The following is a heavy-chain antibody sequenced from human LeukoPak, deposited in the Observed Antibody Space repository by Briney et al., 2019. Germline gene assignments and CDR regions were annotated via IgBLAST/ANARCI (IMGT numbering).Heavy chain of an antibody. D-gene: IGHD2-15*01. CDR3: AKNGDRGAYCSGGTCYPYYYYCMDV. CDR1: GFTFSSYS. CDR2: MSNSGENT. J-gene: IGHJ6*03. V-gene: IGHV3-33*05. Sequence: GGSLRLSCAASGFTFSSYSMQWVRQTPGKGLEWVGIMSNSGENTFYGEAVKGRFTISRDNSKNTLYLQMNSLRAEDTAIYYCAKNGDRGAYCSGGTCYPYYYYCMDVWGKGTTVTISS.